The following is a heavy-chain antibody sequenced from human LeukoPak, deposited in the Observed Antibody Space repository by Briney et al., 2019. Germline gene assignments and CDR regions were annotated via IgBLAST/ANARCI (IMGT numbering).Heavy chain of an antibody. D-gene: IGHD5-24*01. Sequence: PGGSLRLSCAASGFPFSFAAMTWVRQAPGKGLEWVSLIGASGESTYYADSVKGRFTISRDNSKNTLSLQMNSLRVEDTAMYFCAKDIQLSTWGLGTMVTVSS. CDR2: IGASGEST. CDR3: AKDIQLST. CDR1: GFPFSFAA. V-gene: IGHV3-23*01. J-gene: IGHJ3*01.